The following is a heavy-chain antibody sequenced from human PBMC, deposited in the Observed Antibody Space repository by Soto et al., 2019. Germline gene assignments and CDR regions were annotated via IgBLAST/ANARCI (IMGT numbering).Heavy chain of an antibody. CDR2: IYRGGST. Sequence: EVQLVESGGGLVQPGGSLRLSCAVSGFTVRSNYMSWVRQAPGKGLEWVSIIYRGGSTYYADSVKGRFTISRDNSKNTLYLQMISLGAEDTAVYYCAGIRPPLYWGQGTLVTVSS. D-gene: IGHD5-18*01. CDR3: AGIRPPLY. V-gene: IGHV3-66*01. CDR1: GFTVRSNY. J-gene: IGHJ4*02.